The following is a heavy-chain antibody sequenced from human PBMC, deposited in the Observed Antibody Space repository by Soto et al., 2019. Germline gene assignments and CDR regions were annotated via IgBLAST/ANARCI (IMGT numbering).Heavy chain of an antibody. CDR1: GYTFTTSG. CDR3: ARSRDYYNAY. J-gene: IGHJ4*02. V-gene: IGHV1-18*01. Sequence: QVQLVQSGTEMKKPGASVKVSCKASGYTFTTSGITWVRQAPGQGPEYMGWISTARGDTNCAQEFQDRITMTTDTSTSTVYMELRTLTSDDTAVYYCARSRDYYNAYWRQGSLVTVSS. CDR2: ISTARGDT.